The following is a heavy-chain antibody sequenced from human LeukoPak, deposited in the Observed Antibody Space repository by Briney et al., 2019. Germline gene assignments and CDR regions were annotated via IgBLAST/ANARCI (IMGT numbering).Heavy chain of an antibody. CDR3: AKDRGIAASGTYFY. Sequence: GGSLRLSCAASGFTFSSYAMSWVRQAPGKGLEWVSAISGSGDRTYYADSVKGRFTISRDNSKNTLSLQMNSLRAEDTAVYYCAKDRGIAASGTYFYWGQGTLVTVSS. CDR2: ISGSGDRT. V-gene: IGHV3-23*01. D-gene: IGHD6-13*01. J-gene: IGHJ4*02. CDR1: GFTFSSYA.